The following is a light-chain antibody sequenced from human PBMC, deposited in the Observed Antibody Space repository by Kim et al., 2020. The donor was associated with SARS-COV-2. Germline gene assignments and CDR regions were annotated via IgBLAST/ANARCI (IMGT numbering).Light chain of an antibody. V-gene: IGLV2-14*03. J-gene: IGLJ3*02. CDR2: DVN. Sequence: GQAITISCTGTSSDVGNYNYVSWYQQHPDKAPKLMIYDVNKRPSGVSNRFSGSKSGNTASLTISGLQAEDEADYYCGSYTSSTTWVFGGGTQLTVL. CDR1: SSDVGNYNY. CDR3: GSYTSSTTWV.